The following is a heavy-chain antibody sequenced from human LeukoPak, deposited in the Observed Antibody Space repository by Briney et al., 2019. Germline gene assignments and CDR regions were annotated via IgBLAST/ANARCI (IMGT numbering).Heavy chain of an antibody. CDR1: GFTFNYYA. CDR3: AKDRGSSSPEYFQH. CDR2: ISGSGGST. D-gene: IGHD6-13*01. J-gene: IGHJ1*01. Sequence: GGSLRLSCAASGFTFNYYAMSWVRQAPGKGLEWVSAISGSGGSTYYADSVKGRFTISRDNSKNTLYLQMNSLRAEDTAVYYCAKDRGSSSPEYFQHWGQGTLVTVSS. V-gene: IGHV3-23*01.